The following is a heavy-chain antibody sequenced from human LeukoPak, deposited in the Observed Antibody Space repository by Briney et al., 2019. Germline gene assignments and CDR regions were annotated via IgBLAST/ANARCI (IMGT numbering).Heavy chain of an antibody. CDR3: AREKSGYSYGSVYFDY. CDR1: GGSISSSSYY. CDR2: IYYSGST. Sequence: TSETLSLTCTVSGGSISSSSYYWGWIRQPPGKGLEWIGSIYYSGSTYYNPSLKSRVTISVDTSKNQFSLKLSSVTAADTAVYYCAREKSGYSYGSVYFDYWGQGTLVTVSS. V-gene: IGHV4-39*07. J-gene: IGHJ4*02. D-gene: IGHD5-18*01.